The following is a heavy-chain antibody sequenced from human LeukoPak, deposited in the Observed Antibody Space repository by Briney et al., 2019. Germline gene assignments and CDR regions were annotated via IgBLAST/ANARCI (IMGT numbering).Heavy chain of an antibody. V-gene: IGHV4-39*07. Sequence: PSETLSLTCTVSGGSIRSSTYNWGWVRQPPGKGLEWIGSIHYTGSTYYNPSLKSRVTISVDTSKSQFSLKLSSVTAADTAVYYCARTGGSFYFYYYMDVWGKGTTVTVSS. J-gene: IGHJ6*03. CDR2: IHYTGST. CDR1: GGSIRSSTYN. D-gene: IGHD1-26*01. CDR3: ARTGGSFYFYYYMDV.